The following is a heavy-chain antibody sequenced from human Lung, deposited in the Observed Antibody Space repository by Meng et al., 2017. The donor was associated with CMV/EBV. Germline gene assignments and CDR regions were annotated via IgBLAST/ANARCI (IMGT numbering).Heavy chain of an antibody. CDR2: IHHTGSS. D-gene: IGHD3-3*01. CDR3: TRGIFGGVDY. J-gene: IGHJ4*02. V-gene: IGHV4-38-2*02. Sequence: SETLSLTCTVSDYSISSGFYWGCVRQPPGKGLEWIGSIHHTGSSYYNPSLKSRVTLSVDTSKNQFSLKVTSVTAADTAVYYCTRGIFGGVDYWGRETLVTVSS. CDR1: DYSISSGFY.